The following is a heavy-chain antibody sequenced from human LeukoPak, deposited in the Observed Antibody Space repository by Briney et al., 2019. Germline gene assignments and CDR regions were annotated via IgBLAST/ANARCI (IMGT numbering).Heavy chain of an antibody. CDR3: AINGGGDSGCGNFDY. D-gene: IGHD6-19*01. CDR1: GFTSSSYC. J-gene: IGHJ4*02. CDR2: ISSSSSYI. V-gene: IGHV3-21*04. Sequence: PGGSLRLSCAASGFTSSSYCMDWVRQTPGKGLEWVSSISSSSSYIYYADSVKGRFTISRDNAKNSLCLQMNSLRAEDTALYYCAINGGGDSGCGNFDYWGQGTLVTVSS.